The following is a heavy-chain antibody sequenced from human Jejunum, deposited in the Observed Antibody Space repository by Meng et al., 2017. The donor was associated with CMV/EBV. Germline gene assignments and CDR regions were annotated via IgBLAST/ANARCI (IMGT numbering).Heavy chain of an antibody. CDR2: IYYSGST. D-gene: IGHD4-17*01. J-gene: IGHJ5*02. CDR3: ARDRKHYGERGWFDP. V-gene: IGHV4-30-4*01. CDR1: XGSISSGDYY. Sequence: QVQLQESGPGLVQPSXXXXXTXXVXXGSISSGDYYWSWIRQPPGKGLEWIGYIYYSGSTYSNASLKSRVTISIDRSKNQFSLKLSSVTAADTAVYYCARDRKHYGERGWFDPWGQGTLVTVSS.